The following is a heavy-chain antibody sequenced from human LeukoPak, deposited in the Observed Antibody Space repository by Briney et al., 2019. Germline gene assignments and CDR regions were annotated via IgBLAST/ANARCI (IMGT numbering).Heavy chain of an antibody. J-gene: IGHJ4*02. CDR3: AREWEAEYSSSWHNAYYFDY. D-gene: IGHD6-13*01. Sequence: SVKVSCKASGGTFSSYAISWVRQAPGQGLEWMGGIIPIFGTANYAQKFQGRVTITADESTSTAYMELSSLRSEDTAVYYCAREWEAEYSSSWHNAYYFDYWGQGTLVTVSS. CDR2: IIPIFGTA. V-gene: IGHV1-69*13. CDR1: GGTFSSYA.